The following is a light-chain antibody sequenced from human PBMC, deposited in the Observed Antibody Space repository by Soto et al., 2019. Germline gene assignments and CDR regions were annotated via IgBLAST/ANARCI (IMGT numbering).Light chain of an antibody. V-gene: IGKV1-9*01. CDR1: QGISNY. CDR2: AAS. J-gene: IGKJ5*01. Sequence: DIQLTQSPSFLSASVGDRVTITCRASQGISNYLAWYQQKPGKAPKLLIYAASTLQSGVPSRFSGSGSGTEFTLTISSLQPEDFATYYCQQLNSYLSITFGQGTRLEIK. CDR3: QQLNSYLSIT.